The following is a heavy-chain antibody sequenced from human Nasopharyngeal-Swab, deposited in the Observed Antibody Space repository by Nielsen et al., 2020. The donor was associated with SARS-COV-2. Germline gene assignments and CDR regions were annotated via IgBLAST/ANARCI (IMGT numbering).Heavy chain of an antibody. CDR1: GFTFSSYE. V-gene: IGHV3-48*03. Sequence: GESLKISCAASGFTFSSYEMNWVRQAPGKGLEWVSYISSSGSTIYYADSVKGRFTISRDNAKTSLYLQMNSLRAEDTAVYYCARGGMVRGVIITYYYYGMDVWGQGTTVTVSS. J-gene: IGHJ6*02. CDR3: ARGGMVRGVIITYYYYGMDV. D-gene: IGHD3-10*01. CDR2: ISSSGSTI.